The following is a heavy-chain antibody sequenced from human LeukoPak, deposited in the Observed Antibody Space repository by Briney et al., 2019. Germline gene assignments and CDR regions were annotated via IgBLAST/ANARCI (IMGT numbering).Heavy chain of an antibody. Sequence: ASVKVSCKASGYTFTNYDINWVRQATGQGLEWMGWMNPNSGNTGYAQKFQGRVTMTRNTSISTAYMELSSLRSEDTAVYYCARDRRGRYSGSYYYYYMDVWGKGTTVTVSS. V-gene: IGHV1-8*01. D-gene: IGHD1-26*01. CDR1: GYTFTNYD. J-gene: IGHJ6*03. CDR2: MNPNSGNT. CDR3: ARDRRGRYSGSYYYYYMDV.